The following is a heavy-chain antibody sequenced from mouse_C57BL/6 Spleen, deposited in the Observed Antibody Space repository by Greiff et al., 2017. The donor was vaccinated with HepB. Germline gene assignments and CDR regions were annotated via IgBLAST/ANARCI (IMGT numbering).Heavy chain of an antibody. J-gene: IGHJ3*01. CDR1: GYSITSGYY. Sequence: EVKLQESGPGLVKPSQSLSLTCSVTGYSITSGYYWNWIRQFPGNKLEWMGYISYDGSNNYNPSLKNRITITRDTSKNQFCLKLNSVTTEDTATYYCERDYDGFAYWGQGTLVTVSA. CDR3: ERDYDGFAY. CDR2: ISYDGSN. V-gene: IGHV3-6*01. D-gene: IGHD2-12*01.